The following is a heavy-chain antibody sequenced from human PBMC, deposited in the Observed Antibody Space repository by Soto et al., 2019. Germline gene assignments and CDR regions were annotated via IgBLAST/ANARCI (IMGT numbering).Heavy chain of an antibody. J-gene: IGHJ6*02. D-gene: IGHD3-3*01. V-gene: IGHV1-58*01. CDR1: GFTFTRSA. CDR2: IVVGSGNT. CDR3: AADHRGITIFGVVIPRYYYYYGMDV. Sequence: QMQLVQSGPEVKKPGTSVKVSCKASGFTFTRSAVQWVRQARGQRLEWIGWIVVGSGNTNYAQKFQERVTITRDMSTSTAYMELSSLRSEDTAVYYCAADHRGITIFGVVIPRYYYYYGMDVWGQGTTVTVSS.